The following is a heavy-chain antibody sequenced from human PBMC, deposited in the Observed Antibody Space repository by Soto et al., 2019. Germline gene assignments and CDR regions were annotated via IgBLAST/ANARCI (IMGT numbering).Heavy chain of an antibody. J-gene: IGHJ5*02. V-gene: IGHV1-18*01. CDR1: GYTFTSYT. CDR3: ARSLPWFDP. CDR2: ISANNGNT. Sequence: QVRLVHSETEVKKPGASVNVSCKASGYTFTSYTISWVRQAPGQGLEWMGWISANNGNTEFAQKFQDRLTMIADTTTSTAYLELRILRPDDTAVYYCARSLPWFDPWGQGTLVAVSS.